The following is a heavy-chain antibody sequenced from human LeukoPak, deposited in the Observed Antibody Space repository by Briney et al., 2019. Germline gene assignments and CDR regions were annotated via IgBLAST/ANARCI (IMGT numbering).Heavy chain of an antibody. Sequence: GGSLRLSCAASGFTFSSYAMSWVRQAPGKGLEWVSAISGSGGSTYYADSVKGRFTISRDNSKNTLYLQMNSLRAEDTAVYYCANHRRYGSGNGGVVYFDYWGQGTLVTVSS. V-gene: IGHV3-23*01. CDR2: ISGSGGST. D-gene: IGHD3-10*01. J-gene: IGHJ4*01. CDR1: GFTFSSYA. CDR3: ANHRRYGSGNGGVVYFDY.